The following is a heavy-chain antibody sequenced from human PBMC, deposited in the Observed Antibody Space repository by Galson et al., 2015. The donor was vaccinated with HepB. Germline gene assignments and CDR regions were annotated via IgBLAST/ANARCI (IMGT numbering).Heavy chain of an antibody. CDR2: ISYDGSNK. V-gene: IGHV3-30*03. Sequence: SLRLSCAASGFTFSSYGMHWVRQAPGKGLEWVAVISYDGSNKYYADSVKGRFTISRDNSKNTLYLQMNSLRAEDTAMYYCAREDCCCGRCYKNGGHWYFDLWGRGTLVTVSS. CDR1: GFTFSSYG. J-gene: IGHJ2*01. CDR3: AREDCCCGRCYKNGGHWYFDL. D-gene: IGHD2-15*01.